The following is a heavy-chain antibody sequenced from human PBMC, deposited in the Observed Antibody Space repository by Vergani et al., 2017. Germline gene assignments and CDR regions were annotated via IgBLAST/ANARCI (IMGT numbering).Heavy chain of an antibody. J-gene: IGHJ5*02. CDR1: GASIRSSNYY. CDR3: ARDSSVGWLVKLGWIDP. D-gene: IGHD6-19*01. Sequence: QLQLQESGPGLVKPSATLSLTCSVSGASIRSSNYYWGWIRQPPGKGLEWIASIYYSGSTYYNPSLKSRVTISVDTSKNQFSLKLSSVAAADTADYFCARDSSVGWLVKLGWIDPWGQGILVTVSS. CDR2: IYYSGST. V-gene: IGHV4-39*02.